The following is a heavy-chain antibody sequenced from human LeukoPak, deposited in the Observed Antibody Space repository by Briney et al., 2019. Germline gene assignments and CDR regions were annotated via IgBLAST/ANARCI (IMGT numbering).Heavy chain of an antibody. CDR3: ARDYYDSSGYPDY. CDR2: INPNSGGT. CDR1: GYTFTGYY. J-gene: IGHJ4*02. D-gene: IGHD3-22*01. V-gene: IGHV1-2*02. Sequence: ASVKVSCKASGYTFTGYYMHWVRQAPGQGLAWMGWINPNSGGTNYAQKFQGRVTMTTDTSTSTAYMELRSLRSDDTAVYYCARDYYDSSGYPDYWGQGTLVTVSS.